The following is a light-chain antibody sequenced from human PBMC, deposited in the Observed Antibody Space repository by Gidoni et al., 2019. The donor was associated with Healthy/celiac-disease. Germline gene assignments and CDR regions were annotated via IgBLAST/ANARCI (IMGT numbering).Light chain of an antibody. CDR1: QSVLYSSNNKNY. V-gene: IGKV4-1*01. J-gene: IGKJ1*01. CDR3: QQYYSTPRT. CDR2: WAS. Sequence: DIVMTQSPASLAVSLGGRATINCKSSQSVLYSSNNKNYLAWYQQKPGQPPKLLIYWASTRESGVPDRFSGSGSGTDFTLTISSLQAEDVAVYYCQQYYSTPRTFTQGTKVEIK.